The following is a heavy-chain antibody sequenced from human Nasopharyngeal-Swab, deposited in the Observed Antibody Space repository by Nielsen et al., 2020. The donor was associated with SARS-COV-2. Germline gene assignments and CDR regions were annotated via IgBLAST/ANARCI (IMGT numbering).Heavy chain of an antibody. CDR2: IWYDGSYK. J-gene: IGHJ3*02. Sequence: GGSLRLSCTVSGLTFSSHGMHWVRQAPGKGLEWVAVIWYDGSYKYYGDSVKGRFTISRDNSKNTLYLEMNNLRVEDTAVYYCARDRVGWLQLSPDAFDIWGQGTMVTVSS. V-gene: IGHV3-33*01. CDR3: ARDRVGWLQLSPDAFDI. D-gene: IGHD5-24*01. CDR1: GLTFSSHG.